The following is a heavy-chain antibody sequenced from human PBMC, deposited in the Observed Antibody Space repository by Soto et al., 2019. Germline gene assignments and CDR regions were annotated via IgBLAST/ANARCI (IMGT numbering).Heavy chain of an antibody. D-gene: IGHD3-10*01. CDR3: ARAVHTMIQGVRFRVDQ. V-gene: IGHV1-2*02. Sequence: QVHLVQSGAEMKKPGASVKVSCESSGYTFTAYYIHWVRQAPGHGLEWMGWINPNGGGTKYSQKFQGRVTMTRDTSINTAYMGLPRLTSDDTAVYYCARAVHTMIQGVRFRVDQWGQGTLVTVSS. CDR2: INPNGGGT. J-gene: IGHJ4*02. CDR1: GYTFTAYY.